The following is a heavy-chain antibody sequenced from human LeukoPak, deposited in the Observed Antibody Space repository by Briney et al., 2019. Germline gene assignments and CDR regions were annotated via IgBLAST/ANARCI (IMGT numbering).Heavy chain of an antibody. CDR1: GGSISSGGYY. Sequence: SETLSLTCTVSGGSISSGGYYWSWIRQPPGKGLEWIGYIYHSGSTYYNPSLKSRVTISVDRSKNQFSLKLSSVTAADTAVYYCAREGPFSSHWGQGTLVTVSS. J-gene: IGHJ4*02. V-gene: IGHV4-30-2*01. D-gene: IGHD6-13*01. CDR2: IYHSGST. CDR3: AREGPFSSH.